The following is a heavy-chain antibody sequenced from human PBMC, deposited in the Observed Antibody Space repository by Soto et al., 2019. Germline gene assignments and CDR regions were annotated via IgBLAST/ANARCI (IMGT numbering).Heavy chain of an antibody. V-gene: IGHV6-1*01. CDR1: GDSVSSNSAA. CDR3: ARMVGGTRDY. Sequence: SQTLSLTCVISGDSVSSNSAAWNWIRQSPSRCLEWLGRTYYRSKWYNGYAVSVKGRITINPDTSRNQFSLQLNSVTPEDTAVYYCARMVGGTRDYWGQGTLVTVSS. J-gene: IGHJ4*02. CDR2: TYYRSKWYN. D-gene: IGHD1-26*01.